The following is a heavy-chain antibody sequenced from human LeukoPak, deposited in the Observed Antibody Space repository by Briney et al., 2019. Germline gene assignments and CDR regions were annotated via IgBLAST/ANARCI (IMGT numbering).Heavy chain of an antibody. CDR1: GYTFTGYY. J-gene: IGHJ6*02. CDR3: ARGRRTLYCSGGSCYDNSYYYGMDV. D-gene: IGHD2-15*01. CDR2: INPNSGGT. V-gene: IGHV1-2*02. Sequence: ASVKVSCKASGYTFTGYYMHWVRQAPGQGLEWTGWINPNSGGTNYAQKFQGRVTMTRDTSISTAYMELSRLRSDDTAVYYCARGRRTLYCSGGSCYDNSYYYGMDVWGQGTTVTVSS.